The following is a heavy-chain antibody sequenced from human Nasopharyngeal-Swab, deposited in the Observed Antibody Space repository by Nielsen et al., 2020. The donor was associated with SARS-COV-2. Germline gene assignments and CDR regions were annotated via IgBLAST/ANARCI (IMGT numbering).Heavy chain of an antibody. V-gene: IGHV5-51*01. D-gene: IGHD2-15*01. CDR3: ARSSGYCSRGKCRLEY. CDR2: IYPGDSDT. J-gene: IGHJ4*02. Sequence: GESLKISCKGSGYSFTSYWIAWVRQLLGKGLGWMGIIYPGDSDTRYSPSFQAQVTISVDKSINTAYLQWNSLKASDTAMYYCARSSGYCSRGKCRLEYCGQGGLLTV. CDR1: GYSFTSYW.